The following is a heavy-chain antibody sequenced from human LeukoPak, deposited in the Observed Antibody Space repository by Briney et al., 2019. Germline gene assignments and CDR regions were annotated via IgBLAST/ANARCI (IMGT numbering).Heavy chain of an antibody. D-gene: IGHD3-16*01. CDR2: IIPIFGTA. CDR1: GGTFSSYA. V-gene: IGHV1-69*06. J-gene: IGHJ4*02. Sequence: ASVKVSCKASGGTFSSYAISWVRQAPGQGLEWMGGIIPIFGTANYAQKFQGRVTITADKSTSTAYMELSSLRSEDTAVYYCARDLEGASHFDYWGQGTLVTVSS. CDR3: ARDLEGASHFDY.